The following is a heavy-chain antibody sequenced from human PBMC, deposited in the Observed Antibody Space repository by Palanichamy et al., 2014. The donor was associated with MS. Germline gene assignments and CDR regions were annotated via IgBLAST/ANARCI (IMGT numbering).Heavy chain of an antibody. Sequence: QVQLVESGGGVVQPGGSLRLSCAASGFSFSSYGMHWVRQAPGKGLEWVAFIRYDENKKYYADSVKGRFTVSRDNPKNTLYLQMNSLGAEDTAMYYCAKLTGINAFDTWGQGTMVTVSS. CDR2: IRYDENKK. V-gene: IGHV3-30*02. CDR3: AKLTGINAFDT. D-gene: IGHD1-20*01. J-gene: IGHJ3*02. CDR1: GFSFSSYG.